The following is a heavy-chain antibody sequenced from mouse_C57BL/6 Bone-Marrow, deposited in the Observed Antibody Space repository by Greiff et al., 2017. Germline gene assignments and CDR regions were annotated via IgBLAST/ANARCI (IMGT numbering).Heavy chain of an antibody. J-gene: IGHJ2*01. V-gene: IGHV1-42*01. Sequence: EVQLVESGPELVKPGASVKISCKASGYSFTGYYMNWVKQSPEKSLEWIGEINPSTGGTTYNQKFKAKATLTVDKSSSTAYMQLKSLTSEDSAVYYCARSKGYYDYYFDYWGQGTTLTVSS. CDR1: GYSFTGYY. CDR2: INPSTGGT. CDR3: ARSKGYYDYYFDY. D-gene: IGHD2-4*01.